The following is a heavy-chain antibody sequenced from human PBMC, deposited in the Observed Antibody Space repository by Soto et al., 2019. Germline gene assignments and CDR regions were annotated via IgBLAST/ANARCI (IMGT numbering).Heavy chain of an antibody. V-gene: IGHV3-23*01. Sequence: PVGSMRLSGAASGFTFSDEAMTWVRRASGKGLESVSGIYGNGAGIQYADSVRGRFTISRDNSKNTLYLQMNSLRAEGTAVYYCAKDVISGDGFWLMDHWGQGTLVTVSS. J-gene: IGHJ4*02. CDR3: AKDVISGDGFWLMDH. D-gene: IGHD2-21*02. CDR2: IYGNGAGI. CDR1: GFTFSDEA.